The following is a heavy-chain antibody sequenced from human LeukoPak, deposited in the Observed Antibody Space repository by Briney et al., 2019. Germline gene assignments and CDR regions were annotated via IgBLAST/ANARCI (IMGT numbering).Heavy chain of an antibody. D-gene: IGHD2-15*01. CDR1: GYTFTGYY. V-gene: IGHV1-2*02. Sequence: ASVKVSCKASGYTFTGYYMHWVRQAPGQGLEWMGWINPNSGGTNYAQKFQGRVTMTRDTSISTAYMELSRLRSDDTAVYYCARRHGRCSDGSCYYPDCWGQGTLVTVSS. J-gene: IGHJ4*02. CDR2: INPNSGGT. CDR3: ARRHGRCSDGSCYYPDC.